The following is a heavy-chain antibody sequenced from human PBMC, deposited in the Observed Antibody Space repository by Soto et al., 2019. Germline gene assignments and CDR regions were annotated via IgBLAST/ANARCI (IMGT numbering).Heavy chain of an antibody. J-gene: IGHJ4*02. CDR1: GGSMSSSNW. CDR3: PRSEATVLDY. Sequence: QVQLQESGPGLVKPSGTLSLTCTVSGGSMSSSNWWNWVRQSPGKGLEWIGEAHHSGRTNYYPSLKSLFTISVDKSKNHFSLKFISVTAADTALYYCPRSEATVLDYWGQGALVTVSS. D-gene: IGHD4-17*01. CDR2: AHHSGRT. V-gene: IGHV4-4*02.